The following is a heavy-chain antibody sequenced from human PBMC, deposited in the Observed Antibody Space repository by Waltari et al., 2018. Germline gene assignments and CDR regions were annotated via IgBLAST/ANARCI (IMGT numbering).Heavy chain of an antibody. CDR3: ARSITAAPIDS. D-gene: IGHD1-20*01. CDR2: SRNKAYTYTT. V-gene: IGHV3-72*01. J-gene: IGHJ4*02. Sequence: EVQLVESGGGLVQPGGSLRLSCAASGFTFSDHSVDWVRQAPGKGLEWLGLSRNKAYTYTTEYAASVKGRFTISRDDSKNSVYLYMNSLTTEDTAVYYCARSITAAPIDSWGQGTLVTVSS. CDR1: GFTFSDHS.